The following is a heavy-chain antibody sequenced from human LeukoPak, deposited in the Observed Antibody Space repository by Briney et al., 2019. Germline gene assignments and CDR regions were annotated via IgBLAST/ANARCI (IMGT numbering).Heavy chain of an antibody. CDR2: ISAYTGKT. D-gene: IGHD3-22*01. J-gene: IGHJ3*02. V-gene: IGHV1-18*01. CDR3: ARGRNYYDSSGYYYEGDAFDI. Sequence: ASVKVSCKASGYTFTNYGITWVRQASGQGIEWMGWISAYTGKTNSAQKLQGRVTMTTDTSTSTGYMELSSLRSEDTAVYYCARGRNYYDSSGYYYEGDAFDIWGQGTMVTVSS. CDR1: GYTFTNYG.